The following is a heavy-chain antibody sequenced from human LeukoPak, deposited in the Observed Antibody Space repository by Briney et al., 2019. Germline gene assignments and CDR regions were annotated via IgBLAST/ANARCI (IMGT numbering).Heavy chain of an antibody. CDR2: IYYSGST. V-gene: IGHV4-39*02. CDR1: GGSISSTSYY. J-gene: IGHJ4*02. D-gene: IGHD3-10*01. CDR3: ARERDYGSGSFDY. Sequence: PSETLSLTCTVSGGSISSTSYYWGWIRQPPGKGLEWIGSIYYSGSTYYNPSLKSRATISVDTSKNQISLKLSSVTAADTAVYYCARERDYGSGSFDYWGQGTLVTVSS.